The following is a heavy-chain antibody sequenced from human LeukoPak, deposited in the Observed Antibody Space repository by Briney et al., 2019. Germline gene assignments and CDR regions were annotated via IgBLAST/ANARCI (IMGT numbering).Heavy chain of an antibody. CDR1: GFTFSSYG. CDR3: ARARVRGVITEDAFDI. J-gene: IGHJ3*02. CDR2: IWYDGSNK. Sequence: PGGSLRLSCAASGFTFSSYGMHWVRQAPGKGLEWVAVIWYDGSNKYYADSVKGRFTISRDNSKNTLYLQMNSLRAEDTAVYYCARARVRGVITEDAFDIWGQGTMVTVSS. D-gene: IGHD3-10*01. V-gene: IGHV3-33*01.